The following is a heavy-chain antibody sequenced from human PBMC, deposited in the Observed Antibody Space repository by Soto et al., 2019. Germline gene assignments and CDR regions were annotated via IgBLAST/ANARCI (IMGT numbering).Heavy chain of an antibody. V-gene: IGHV3-64D*06. J-gene: IGHJ4*02. CDR2: ISSNGGST. CDR3: VKLSFTYYFDY. Sequence: EVQLVESGGGLVQPGGSLRLSCSASGFTFSSDAMYWVRQAPGKGLAYVSAISSNGGSTYYADSVKGRFTISRDNSKNTLYLQMSSLRAEDTAVYYGVKLSFTYYFDYWGQGTLVTVSS. CDR1: GFTFSSDA. D-gene: IGHD1-26*01.